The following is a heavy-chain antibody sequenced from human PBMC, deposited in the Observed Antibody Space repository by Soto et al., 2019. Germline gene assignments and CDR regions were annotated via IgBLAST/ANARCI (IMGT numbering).Heavy chain of an antibody. CDR2: IIPIFGTA. V-gene: IGHV1-69*01. J-gene: IGHJ4*02. D-gene: IGHD3-9*01. CDR3: ASDILTGYYYFDY. Sequence: QVQLVQSGAEVKKPGSSVKVSCKASGGTFSSYAISWVRQAPGQGLEWMGGIIPIFGTANYAQKFQGRVTITADESMSTAYMELSSLRFEDTAVYYCASDILTGYYYFDYWGQGTLVTVSS. CDR1: GGTFSSYA.